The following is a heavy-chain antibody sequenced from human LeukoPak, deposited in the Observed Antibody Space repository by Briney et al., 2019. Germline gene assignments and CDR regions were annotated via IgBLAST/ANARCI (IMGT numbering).Heavy chain of an antibody. CDR3: ASLWPYQLSAFDI. D-gene: IGHD2-2*01. CDR2: INHSGST. CDR1: GGSFSGYY. Sequence: SETLSPTCAVYGGSFSGYYWSWIRQPPGKGLEWIGEINHSGSTNYNPSLKSRVTISVDTSKNQFSLKLSSVTAADTAVYYCASLWPYQLSAFDIWGKGTLVTVSS. V-gene: IGHV4-34*01. J-gene: IGHJ3*02.